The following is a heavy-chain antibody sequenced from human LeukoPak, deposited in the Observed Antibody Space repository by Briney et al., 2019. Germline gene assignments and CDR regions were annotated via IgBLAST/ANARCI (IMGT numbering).Heavy chain of an antibody. J-gene: IGHJ4*02. Sequence: SVKVSCKASGGTFSSYAISWVRQAPGQGLEWMGGIIPIFGTANYAQKFQGRVTMTTDTSTSTAYMELRSLRSDDTAVYYCARVTGSPPRDYWGQGTLVTVSS. CDR3: ARVTGSPPRDY. V-gene: IGHV1-69*05. D-gene: IGHD1-26*01. CDR1: GGTFSSYA. CDR2: IIPIFGTA.